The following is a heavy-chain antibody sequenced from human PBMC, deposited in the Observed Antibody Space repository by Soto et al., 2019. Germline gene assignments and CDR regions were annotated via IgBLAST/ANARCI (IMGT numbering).Heavy chain of an antibody. J-gene: IGHJ4*02. V-gene: IGHV4-4*02. CDR2: VYHSGST. CDR1: GGSISSNNW. D-gene: IGHD6-13*01. CDR3: AKVRSIAASGKFDY. Sequence: SETLSLTCAVSGGSISSNNWWSWVRQSPGKGLEWIGEVYHSGSTNYNPSLKSRVTISVDKSKNQFSLKLSSGTAADTAVYYCAKVRSIAASGKFDYWGQGTLVTVSS.